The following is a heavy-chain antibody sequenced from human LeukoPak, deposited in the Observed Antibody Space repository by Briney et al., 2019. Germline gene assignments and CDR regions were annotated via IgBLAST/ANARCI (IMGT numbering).Heavy chain of an antibody. CDR3: ARDPMAGTFRAFDI. J-gene: IGHJ3*02. D-gene: IGHD6-19*01. V-gene: IGHV4-4*07. CDR2: IYSRGST. CDR1: GGSISSYY. Sequence: SETLSLPCTVSGGSISSYYWSWIRQPAGKGLEWIGRIYSRGSTNYNPSLQSRVAMSVDTSKNQISLKLNSVTAADTAVYYCARDPMAGTFRAFDIWGQGTMVTVSS.